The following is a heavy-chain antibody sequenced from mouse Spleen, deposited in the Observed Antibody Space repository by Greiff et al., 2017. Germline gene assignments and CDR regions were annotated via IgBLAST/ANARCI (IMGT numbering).Heavy chain of an antibody. Sequence: QVQLKESGAELVRPGASVTLSCKASGYTFTDYEMHWVKQTPVHGLEWIGAIDPETGGTAYNQKFKGKAILTADKSSSTAYMELRSLTSEDSAVYYCTRPWLLFDYWGQGTTLTVSS. J-gene: IGHJ2*01. CDR1: GYTFTDYE. D-gene: IGHD2-3*01. V-gene: IGHV1-15*01. CDR2: IDPETGGT. CDR3: TRPWLLFDY.